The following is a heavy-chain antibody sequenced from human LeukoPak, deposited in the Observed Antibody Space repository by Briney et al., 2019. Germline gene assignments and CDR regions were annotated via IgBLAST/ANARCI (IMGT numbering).Heavy chain of an antibody. D-gene: IGHD4-23*01. CDR1: GGSISSSSYY. CDR2: VHDSGST. J-gene: IGHJ3*01. Sequence: SETLSLTCTVSGGSISSSSYYCRWIRQPPGKGLEWIGYVHDSGSTNYNPSLKSRVTISVDTSKNQFSLSLSSVTAADTAVYYCARRRKIFYGGQTAGDAIYSWGQGTVITVSS. V-gene: IGHV4-61*05. CDR3: ARRRKIFYGGQTAGDAIYS.